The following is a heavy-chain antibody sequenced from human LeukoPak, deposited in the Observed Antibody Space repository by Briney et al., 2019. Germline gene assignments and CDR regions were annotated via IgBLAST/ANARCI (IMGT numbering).Heavy chain of an antibody. CDR3: ARGGYSSGSTFDY. CDR2: IYHSGST. Sequence: PSETLSLTCAVYGGSFSGYSWSWIRQPPGKGLEWIGYIYHSGSTYYNPSLKSRVTISVDRSKNQLSLKLSSVTAADTAVYYCARGGYSSGSTFDYWGQGTLVTVSS. V-gene: IGHV4-30-2*01. J-gene: IGHJ4*02. D-gene: IGHD5-18*01. CDR1: GGSFSGYS.